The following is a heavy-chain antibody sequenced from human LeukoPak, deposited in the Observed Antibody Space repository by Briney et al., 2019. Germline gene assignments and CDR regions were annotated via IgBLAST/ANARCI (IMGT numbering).Heavy chain of an antibody. J-gene: IGHJ4*02. CDR2: IYSGGST. CDR1: GFTVSSNY. V-gene: IGHV3-66*01. CDR3: ARVDYGDYGFDY. D-gene: IGHD4-17*01. Sequence: GGSLRLSCAASGFTVSSNYMSWVRQAPGKGLEWVSVIYSGGSTYYADSVKGRFTISRDNSKNTLYLQMNSLRAEDTAVYYCARVDYGDYGFDYWGQGTRVTVSS.